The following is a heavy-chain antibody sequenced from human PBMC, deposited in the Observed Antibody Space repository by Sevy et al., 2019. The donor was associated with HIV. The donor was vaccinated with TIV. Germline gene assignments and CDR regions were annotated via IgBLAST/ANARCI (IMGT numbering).Heavy chain of an antibody. CDR2: IRSKGNSCAT. J-gene: IGHJ4*02. Sequence: GGSLRLSCAASGFTFSGSAMQWVRQASGKGLEWVGRIRSKGNSCATAYAASVKGRFTISRDDSKNTAYLQMNSLKTEDTAVDYCTRGGARDSSSWYDYFDYWGQGTLVTVSS. CDR1: GFTFSGSA. CDR3: TRGGARDSSSWYDYFDY. V-gene: IGHV3-73*01. D-gene: IGHD6-13*01.